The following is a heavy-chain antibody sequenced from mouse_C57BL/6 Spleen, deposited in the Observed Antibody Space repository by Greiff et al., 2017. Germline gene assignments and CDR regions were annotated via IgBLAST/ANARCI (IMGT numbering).Heavy chain of an antibody. CDR1: GFTFTDYY. Sequence: EVMLVESGGGLVQPGGSLSLSCAASGFTFTDYYMSWVRQPPGTALAWLGFIRNKANGYTTEYSASVKGRFTISRDNSQSILYLQMNALRAEDSATYYCARYNYGSSLDYWGQGTTLTVSS. V-gene: IGHV7-3*01. D-gene: IGHD1-1*01. J-gene: IGHJ2*01. CDR2: IRNKANGYTT. CDR3: ARYNYGSSLDY.